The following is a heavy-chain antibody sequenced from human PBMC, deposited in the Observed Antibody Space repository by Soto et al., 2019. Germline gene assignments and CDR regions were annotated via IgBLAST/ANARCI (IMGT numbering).Heavy chain of an antibody. CDR3: AADATAWQQMVPSDY. CDR2: IAVGSGYT. J-gene: IGHJ4*02. V-gene: IGHV1-58*01. CDR1: GFTFTSSA. D-gene: IGHD2-8*01. Sequence: SVKVSCKASGFTFTSSAFQWVRQARGQRLEWIGWIAVGSGYTNYAQRFQDRVTLTRDMSTATTYMELSRLTSEDTAIYYCAADATAWQQMVPSDYCGQGTLVTVSS.